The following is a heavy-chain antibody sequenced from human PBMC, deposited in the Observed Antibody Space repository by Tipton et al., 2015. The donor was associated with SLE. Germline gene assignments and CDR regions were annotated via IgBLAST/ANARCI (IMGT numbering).Heavy chain of an antibody. CDR3: TRVYTNRDYYYYMDV. CDR1: GFTFSGSA. V-gene: IGHV3-73*01. D-gene: IGHD3-16*01. CDR2: IRSKANSYAT. Sequence: SLRLSCAASGFTFSGSAMHWVRQASGKGLEWVGRIRSKANSYATAYAASVKGRFTISRDDSKNTAYLQMNSLKTEDTAVYYCTRVYTNRDYYYYMDVWGKGTTVTVSS. J-gene: IGHJ6*03.